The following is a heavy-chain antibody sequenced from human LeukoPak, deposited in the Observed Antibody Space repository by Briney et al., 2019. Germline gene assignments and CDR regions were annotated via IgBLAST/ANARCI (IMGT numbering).Heavy chain of an antibody. Sequence: ASVKVSCKASGYTFTSYYMHWVRQAPGQGLEWMGWINPNSGGTNYAQKFQGRVTMTRDTSISTAYMELSRLRSDDTAVYYCARGRGDYYYMDVWGKGTTVTVSS. CDR2: INPNSGGT. V-gene: IGHV1-2*02. D-gene: IGHD3-10*01. CDR1: GYTFTSYY. J-gene: IGHJ6*03. CDR3: ARGRGDYYYMDV.